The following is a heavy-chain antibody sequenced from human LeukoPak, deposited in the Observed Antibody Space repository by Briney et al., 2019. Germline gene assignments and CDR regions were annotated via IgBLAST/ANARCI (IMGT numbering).Heavy chain of an antibody. CDR1: GFTFGSSA. Sequence: GGSLRLSCAASGFTFGSSAMSWVRQAPAKSPEWLSTSSRSGPDTYYADSVKGRFTIFRDNSKNTLYLQMNSLRAEDTAVYYCAKGSLGSWYYFDYWGQGTLVTVSS. CDR3: AKGSLGSWYYFDY. D-gene: IGHD6-13*01. V-gene: IGHV3-23*01. J-gene: IGHJ4*02. CDR2: SSRSGPDT.